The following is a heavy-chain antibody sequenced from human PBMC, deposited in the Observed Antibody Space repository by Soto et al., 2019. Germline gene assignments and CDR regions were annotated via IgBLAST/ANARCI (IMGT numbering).Heavy chain of an antibody. Sequence: ASVKVSCKASGYTFTDYYLHWVRQAPGQGLEYMGWINPNSGGTSYAQKFQGRVAMTRVTSISTAYMELSRLRSDDTALYYCARDVAGDEYFDSWGQGTLVTVSS. V-gene: IGHV1-2*02. CDR2: INPNSGGT. J-gene: IGHJ4*02. D-gene: IGHD6-19*01. CDR1: GYTFTDYY. CDR3: ARDVAGDEYFDS.